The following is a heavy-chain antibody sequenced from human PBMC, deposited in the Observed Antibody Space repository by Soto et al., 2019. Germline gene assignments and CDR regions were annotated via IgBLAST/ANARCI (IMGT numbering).Heavy chain of an antibody. J-gene: IGHJ4*02. CDR3: ARGPYSSGWYVVDY. CDR2: INHSGST. V-gene: IGHV4-34*01. D-gene: IGHD6-19*01. CDR1: GGSFSGYY. Sequence: SETLSLTCAVYGGSFSGYYWSWIRQPPGKGLEWIGEINHSGSTNYTPSFKSRLTMSADTSKNQFSLKLSSVAAADTAVYYCARGPYSSGWYVVDYWGQGTLVTVSS.